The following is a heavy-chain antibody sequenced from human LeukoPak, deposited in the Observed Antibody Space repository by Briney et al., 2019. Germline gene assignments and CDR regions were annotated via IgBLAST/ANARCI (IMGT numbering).Heavy chain of an antibody. CDR1: GYTFTSYD. V-gene: IGHV1-8*01. J-gene: IGHJ4*02. Sequence: ASVKVSCKASGYTFTSYDINWVRQATGQGLEWMGWMNPNSGNTGYAQKSQGRVTMTRNTSISTAYMELSSLRSEDTAVYYCARGDFWSAPLGQDKDYWGQGTLVTVSS. CDR3: ARGDFWSAPLGQDKDY. CDR2: MNPNSGNT. D-gene: IGHD3-3*01.